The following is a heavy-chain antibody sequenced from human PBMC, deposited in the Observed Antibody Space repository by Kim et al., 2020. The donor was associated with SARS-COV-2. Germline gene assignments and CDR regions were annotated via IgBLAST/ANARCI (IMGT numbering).Heavy chain of an antibody. CDR1: GFTLSDYY. V-gene: IGHV3-11*01. J-gene: IGHJ4*02. CDR3: AKDIVAPGLFFDY. Sequence: GGSLRLSCTVSGFTLSDYYMGWIRQAPGKGLEWVSYISNTCSGNLLYYADSVKGRFSISRDNAKDSLYLQMNSLRADDTAMYYCAKDIVAPGLFFDYWGRGTLVTVSS. D-gene: IGHD6-13*01. CDR2: ISNTCSGNLL.